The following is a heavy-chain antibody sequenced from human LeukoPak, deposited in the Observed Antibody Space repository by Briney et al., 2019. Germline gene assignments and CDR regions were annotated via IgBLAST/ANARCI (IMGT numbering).Heavy chain of an antibody. CDR3: ARGKHNWNYVWIY. D-gene: IGHD1-7*01. CDR1: GGPFSGYY. CDR2: INHSGST. J-gene: IGHJ4*02. Sequence: KPSETLSLTCAVYGGPFSGYYWSWIRQPPGKGLEWIGEINHSGSTNYNPSLKSRVTISVDTSKNQFSLKLSSVTAADTAVYYCARGKHNWNYVWIYWGQGTLVTVSS. V-gene: IGHV4-34*01.